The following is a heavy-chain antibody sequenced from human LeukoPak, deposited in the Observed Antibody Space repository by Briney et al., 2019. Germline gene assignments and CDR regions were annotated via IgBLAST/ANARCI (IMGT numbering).Heavy chain of an antibody. CDR3: AKSYFDSTGYRGDFDY. Sequence: GGSLRLSCAASGFTFSSYAMSWVRQAPGKGLEWVSAISTDAGETHYADSVKGRFTISRDNSKNTLYLQMNSLRAEDTAVYYCAKSYFDSTGYRGDFDYWGQGALVTVSS. J-gene: IGHJ4*02. CDR2: ISTDAGET. CDR1: GFTFSSYA. V-gene: IGHV3-23*01. D-gene: IGHD3-22*01.